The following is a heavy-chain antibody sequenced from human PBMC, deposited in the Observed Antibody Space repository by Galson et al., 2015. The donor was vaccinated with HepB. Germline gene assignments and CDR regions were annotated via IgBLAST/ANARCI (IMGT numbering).Heavy chain of an antibody. V-gene: IGHV1-24*01. D-gene: IGHD1-26*01. J-gene: IGHJ4*02. CDR2: FDPDDGET. CDR1: GSTLTELS. CDR3: ATDTRGGGSYFDY. Sequence: SVKVSCKVSGSTLTELSMHWVRQAPGKGLEWMGGFDPDDGETIYAQKFQGRVTMTEDTSTDTAYMELSSLRSEDTAVYYCATDTRGGGSYFDYWGQGTLVTVSS.